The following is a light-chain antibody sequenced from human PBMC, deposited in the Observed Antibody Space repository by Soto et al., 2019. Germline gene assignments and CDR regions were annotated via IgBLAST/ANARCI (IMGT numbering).Light chain of an antibody. Sequence: QSVLTQPPSVSGAPGQRVTISCTGNSSNIGSGYDVHWYQQFPGTAPKLLIYGNTKRPSGVPARFSVSKSGASASLAITGLQAEDEADYYCQSYDSTQSGAVVFGGGTKLTVL. CDR2: GNT. CDR1: SSNIGSGYD. V-gene: IGLV1-40*01. CDR3: QSYDSTQSGAVV. J-gene: IGLJ2*01.